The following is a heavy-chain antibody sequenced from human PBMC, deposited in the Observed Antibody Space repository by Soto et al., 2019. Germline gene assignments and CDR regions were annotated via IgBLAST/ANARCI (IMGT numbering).Heavy chain of an antibody. CDR1: GFSLSTSGVG. J-gene: IGHJ4*02. CDR3: AHIARPSGGSGYYYYEYDY. Sequence: QITLKESGPTLVKPTQTLTLTCTFSGFSLSTSGVGVGWIRQPPGKALEWLALIYWDDDKRYSPSLKSRLTITKDTSKNQVVLTMTNMDPVDTATYYCAHIARPSGGSGYYYYEYDYWGQGTLVTVSS. D-gene: IGHD3-22*01. V-gene: IGHV2-5*02. CDR2: IYWDDDK.